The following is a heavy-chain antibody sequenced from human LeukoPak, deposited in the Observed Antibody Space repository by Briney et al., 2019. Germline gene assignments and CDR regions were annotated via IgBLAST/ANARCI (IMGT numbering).Heavy chain of an antibody. Sequence: PSETLSLTCAVYGGSFSGYYWSWIRQPPGKGLEWIGEINHSGSTNYNPSLKSRVTISVDTSKNQFSLKLSSVTAADTAVYYCARDLYYYGSGSYPQFDYWGQGTLVTVSS. CDR3: ARDLYYYGSGSYPQFDY. V-gene: IGHV4-34*01. D-gene: IGHD3-10*01. CDR1: GGSFSGYY. J-gene: IGHJ4*02. CDR2: INHSGST.